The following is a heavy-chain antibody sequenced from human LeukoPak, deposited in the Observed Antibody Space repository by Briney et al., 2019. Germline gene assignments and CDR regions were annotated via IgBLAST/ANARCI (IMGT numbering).Heavy chain of an antibody. CDR3: AREGTYYDSSGYYVS. D-gene: IGHD3-22*01. J-gene: IGHJ5*02. CDR1: GFTFSSFA. CDR2: ISGSGGRT. V-gene: IGHV3-23*01. Sequence: TGGSLRLSCAASGFTFSSFAMTWVRQAPGKGLEWVSVISGSGGRTYYADSVKGRFTLSRDNSNNTLSLEMSSLRAEDTAVNYCAREGTYYDSSGYYVSWGQGTLVTVSS.